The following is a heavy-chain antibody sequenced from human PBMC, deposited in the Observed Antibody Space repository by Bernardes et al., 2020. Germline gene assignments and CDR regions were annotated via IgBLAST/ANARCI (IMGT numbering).Heavy chain of an antibody. D-gene: IGHD5-12*01. CDR3: AHSQYSGYDGAFDI. CDR1: GFSLSTSGVG. V-gene: IGHV2-5*01. Sequence: SGPTLVKPTQTLTLTCTFSGFSLSTSGVGVGWIRQPPGKALEWLALIYWYYDKRYSPSLKSRLTITKDTSKNQVVLTMTNMDPVDTATDYCAHSQYSGYDGAFDIWGQGTMVTVSS. J-gene: IGHJ3*02. CDR2: IYWYYDK.